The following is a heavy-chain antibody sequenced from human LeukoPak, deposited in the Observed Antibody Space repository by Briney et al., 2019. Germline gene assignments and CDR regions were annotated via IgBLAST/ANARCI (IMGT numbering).Heavy chain of an antibody. D-gene: IGHD2-2*02. Sequence: ASVKVSCKASGYTFTSYAMNWVRQAPGQGLEWMGWISAYNGNTNYAQKLQGRVTMTTDTSTSTAYMELRSLRSDDTAVYYCARVKVVPAAIPEDYWGQGTLVTVSS. CDR2: ISAYNGNT. V-gene: IGHV1-18*01. CDR1: GYTFTSYA. J-gene: IGHJ4*02. CDR3: ARVKVVPAAIPEDY.